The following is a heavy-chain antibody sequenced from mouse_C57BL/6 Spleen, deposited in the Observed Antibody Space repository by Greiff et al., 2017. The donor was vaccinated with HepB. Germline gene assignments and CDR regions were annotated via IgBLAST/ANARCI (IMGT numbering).Heavy chain of an antibody. V-gene: IGHV1-54*01. CDR2: INPGSGGT. Sequence: VKLQQSGAELVRPGTSVKVSCKASGYAFTNYLIEWVKQRPGQGLEWIGVINPGSGGTNYNEKFKGKATLTADKSSSTAYMQLSSLTSEDSAVYFCARRGYYYGSDYWGQGTTLTVSS. CDR3: ARRGYYYGSDY. J-gene: IGHJ2*01. D-gene: IGHD1-1*01. CDR1: GYAFTNYL.